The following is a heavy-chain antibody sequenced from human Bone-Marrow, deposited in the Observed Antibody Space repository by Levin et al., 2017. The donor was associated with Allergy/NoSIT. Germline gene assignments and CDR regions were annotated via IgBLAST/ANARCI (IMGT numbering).Heavy chain of an antibody. CDR2: IYTGGTT. V-gene: IGHV3-53*01. D-gene: IGHD1-14*01. Sequence: SCGASGFTFASNFMAWVRQAPGKGLEWVSLIYTGGTTHYADSVKGRFTISRDNSKSTLFLDMSGLRVEDTALYYCARLNHGHFFDYWGQGTLVTVSS. CDR3: ARLNHGHFFDY. J-gene: IGHJ4*02. CDR1: GFTFASNF.